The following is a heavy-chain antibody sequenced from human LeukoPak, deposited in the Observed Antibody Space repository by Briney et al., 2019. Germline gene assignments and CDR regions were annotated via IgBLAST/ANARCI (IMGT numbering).Heavy chain of an antibody. CDR2: TKHDGSEK. CDR3: ARLITSEAGRGMDV. CDR1: GFTFSSYA. Sequence: PGGSLRLSCAASGFTFSSYAMSWVRQAPGKGLEWVAHTKHDGSEKYYVDSVKGRFTISRDNAQNSLYLQMSSLRVEDTALYYCARLITSEAGRGMDVWGQGTTVTVSS. J-gene: IGHJ6*02. V-gene: IGHV3-7*01. D-gene: IGHD1-14*01.